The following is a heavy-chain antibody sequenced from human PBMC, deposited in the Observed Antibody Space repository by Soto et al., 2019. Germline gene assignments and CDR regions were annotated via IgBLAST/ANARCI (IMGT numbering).Heavy chain of an antibody. CDR3: ARGAYGSETSPNCFDP. D-gene: IGHD3-10*01. CDR1: GASISSYY. Sequence: PSETLSLTCTVSGASISSYYWSWIRQPAGKGLEWIGRFFTTGSTNYNPSLKSRVIMSVDTSKNQFSLKLNSVTAADTAVYYCARGAYGSETSPNCFDPWGQGTLVTVSS. J-gene: IGHJ5*02. CDR2: FFTTGST. V-gene: IGHV4-4*07.